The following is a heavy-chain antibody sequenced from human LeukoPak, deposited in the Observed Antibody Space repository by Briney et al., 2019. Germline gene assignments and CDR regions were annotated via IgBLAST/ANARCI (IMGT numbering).Heavy chain of an antibody. V-gene: IGHV1-69*13. J-gene: IGHJ4*02. D-gene: IGHD3-22*01. Sequence: SVKVSCKASGGTFSSYAISWVRQAPGQGLEWMGGIIPIFGTANYAQKFQGRVTITADESTSTAYMELSSLRSEDTAVYYCARVTFHYYDSSGYPDYWGQGTLVTVSS. CDR1: GGTFSSYA. CDR3: ARVTFHYYDSSGYPDY. CDR2: IIPIFGTA.